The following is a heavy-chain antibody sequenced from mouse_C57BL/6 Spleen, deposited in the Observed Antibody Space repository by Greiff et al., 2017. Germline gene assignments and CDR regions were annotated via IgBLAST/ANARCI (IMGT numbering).Heavy chain of an antibody. D-gene: IGHD1-1*01. CDR1: GFTITDYY. CDR3: ASTVVDYYARDY. Sequence: EVQLQQSGAELVKPGASVQLSCPASGFTITDYYLHWVKPRTEPGLAWIGRLDPEDGDTTYAPKFPGKAPRTADTSSNTAYLQISSLTSEDTAVYYCASTVVDYYARDYGGQGTSGTVSS. CDR2: LDPEDGDT. V-gene: IGHV14-2*01. J-gene: IGHJ4*01.